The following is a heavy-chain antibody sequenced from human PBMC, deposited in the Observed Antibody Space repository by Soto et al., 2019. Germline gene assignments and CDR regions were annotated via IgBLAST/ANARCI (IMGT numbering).Heavy chain of an antibody. CDR1: GGTFSSYA. J-gene: IGHJ6*02. CDR2: IIPIFGTA. V-gene: IGHV1-69*12. CDR3: ARERGIVDRAMALDYYYGMDD. Sequence: QVQLVQSGAEVKKHGSSVKVSCKASGGTFSSYAISWVRQAPGQGLEWMGGIIPIFGTANYAQKFQGRVTITADESTSTAYMELSSVRSEDTAVYYCARERGIVDRAMALDYYYGMDDGGQGTTVTVSS. D-gene: IGHD5-18*01.